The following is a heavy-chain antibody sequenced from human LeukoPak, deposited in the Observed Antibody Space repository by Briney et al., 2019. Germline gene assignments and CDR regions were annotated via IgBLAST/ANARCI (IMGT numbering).Heavy chain of an antibody. V-gene: IGHV3-48*04. J-gene: IGHJ4*02. Sequence: GGSLRLSCAASGFTFSSYAMSWVRQAPGKGLEWVSYISSSGSTIYYADSVKGRFTISRDNAKNSLYLQMNSLRAEDTAVYYCARENDSVSFDYWGQGTLVTVSS. D-gene: IGHD3-3*01. CDR1: GFTFSSYA. CDR3: ARENDSVSFDY. CDR2: ISSSGSTI.